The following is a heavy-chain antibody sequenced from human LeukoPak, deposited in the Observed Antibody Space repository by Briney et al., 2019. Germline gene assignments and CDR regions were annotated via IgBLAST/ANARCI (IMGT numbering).Heavy chain of an antibody. CDR2: ISGSGGST. V-gene: IGHV3-23*01. Sequence: PGGSLRLSCAASGFTFSSYAMSWVRQAPGKGLEWVSAISGSGGSTYYADSVKGRFTISRDNSKNTLYLQMNSLRADDTAVYYCARDYDILTGYYGPLDYWGQGTLVTVSS. CDR3: ARDYDILTGYYGPLDY. D-gene: IGHD3-9*01. J-gene: IGHJ4*02. CDR1: GFTFSSYA.